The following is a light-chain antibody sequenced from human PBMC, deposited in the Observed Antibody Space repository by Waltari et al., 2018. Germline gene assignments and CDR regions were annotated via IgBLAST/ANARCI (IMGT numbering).Light chain of an antibody. Sequence: DIQMTQSPSSLSASVGDRVTITCRANQSVIVYLNWYQQKPGKAPKLLIYTASNLQSGVPSRFSGSGSGTDFTLTISSLQPEDFATYYCQQRTDWPPLTFGGGTKVEIK. CDR2: TAS. CDR3: QQRTDWPPLT. J-gene: IGKJ4*01. V-gene: IGKV1-39*01. CDR1: QSVIVY.